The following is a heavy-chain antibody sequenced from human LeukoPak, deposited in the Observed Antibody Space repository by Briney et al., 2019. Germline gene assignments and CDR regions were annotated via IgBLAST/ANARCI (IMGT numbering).Heavy chain of an antibody. D-gene: IGHD3-10*01. CDR1: GFTFSSSA. CDR3: ARDGAGRFFGEQTYYFDY. Sequence: PGGSLRLSCAASGFTFSSSAMHWVRQAPGKGLEWVSVISYDGSNKYYADSVKGRFTISRDNSKNTLYLQMNSLRAEDTAVYYCARDGAGRFFGEQTYYFDYWGQGTLVTVSS. CDR2: ISYDGSNK. J-gene: IGHJ4*02. V-gene: IGHV3-30-3*01.